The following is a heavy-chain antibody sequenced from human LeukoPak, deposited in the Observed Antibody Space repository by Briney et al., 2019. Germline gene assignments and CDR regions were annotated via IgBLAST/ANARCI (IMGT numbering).Heavy chain of an antibody. D-gene: IGHD3-3*01. V-gene: IGHV1-24*01. CDR1: GSTLTELS. CDR3: ATDRQTYYGFWSGYYFS. J-gene: IGHJ4*02. Sequence: ASVKVSCKVSGSTLTELSMHWGRQAPGKGLEWMGGFDPEDGETIYARKFQGRVTMTEDTSTDTAYMELSSLRSEDTAVYYCATDRQTYYGFWSGYYFSWGQGNLVTVSS. CDR2: FDPEDGET.